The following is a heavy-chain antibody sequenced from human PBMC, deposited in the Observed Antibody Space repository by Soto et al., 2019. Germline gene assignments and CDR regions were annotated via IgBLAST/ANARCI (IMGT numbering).Heavy chain of an antibody. CDR1: GGSISSYY. CDR3: ARVASYYYDSSGTNFDY. Sequence: LSLTCTVSGGSISSYYWSWIRQPPGKGLEWIGYIYYSGSTNYNPSLKSRVTISVDTSKNQFSLKLSSVTAADTAVYYCARVASYYYDSSGTNFDYWGQGTLVTVSS. V-gene: IGHV4-59*01. D-gene: IGHD3-22*01. CDR2: IYYSGST. J-gene: IGHJ4*02.